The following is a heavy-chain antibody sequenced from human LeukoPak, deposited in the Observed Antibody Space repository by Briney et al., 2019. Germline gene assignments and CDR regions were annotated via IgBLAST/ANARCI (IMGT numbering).Heavy chain of an antibody. D-gene: IGHD2-2*01. J-gene: IGHJ4*02. V-gene: IGHV4-38-2*02. CDR3: ARGPDFDY. CDR1: GYSISSGYH. CDR2: IYHSGST. Sequence: PSEALSLTCTVSGYSISSGYHWGWIRQPPGKGLEWIGSIYHSGSTNYNPSLKSRVTISVDTSKNQFSLKLSSVTAADTAVYYCARGPDFDYWGQGTLVTVSS.